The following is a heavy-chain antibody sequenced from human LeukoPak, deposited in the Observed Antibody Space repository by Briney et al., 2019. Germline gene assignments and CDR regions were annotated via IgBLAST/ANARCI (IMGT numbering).Heavy chain of an antibody. CDR2: IYPGDSDT. J-gene: IGHJ5*02. V-gene: IGHV5-51*01. D-gene: IGHD6-13*01. Sequence: GESLKISCKCSGYSFTSYWIGWVRQMPGKGLEWMGIIYPGDSDTRYSPSFQGQVTISADKSISTAYLQASSLKASDTAMYYCARRNAVGSWNPTNWFDPWGQGTLVTVSS. CDR3: ARRNAVGSWNPTNWFDP. CDR1: GYSFTSYW.